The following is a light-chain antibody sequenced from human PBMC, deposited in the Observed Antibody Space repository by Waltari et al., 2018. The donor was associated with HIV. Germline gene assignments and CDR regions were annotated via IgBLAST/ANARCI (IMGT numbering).Light chain of an antibody. V-gene: IGLV2-14*03. Sequence: QSALTQPASVSGSPGQSITISCTGTSSDVGAYNYVSWFQQHPGKAPKLMIYDVTKRPAGVPDRFSGSKSGNTASLTISSLQSDDEADYYCQTWDTGIQVFGGGTKLTVL. CDR3: QTWDTGIQV. CDR1: SSDVGAYNY. CDR2: DVT. J-gene: IGLJ3*02.